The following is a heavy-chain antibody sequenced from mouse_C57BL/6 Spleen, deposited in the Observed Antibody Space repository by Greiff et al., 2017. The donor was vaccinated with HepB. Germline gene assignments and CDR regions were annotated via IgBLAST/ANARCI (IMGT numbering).Heavy chain of an antibody. Sequence: VQLQQSGAELVKPGASVKISCKASGYAFSSYWMNWVKQRPGKGLEWIGQIYPGDGDTNYNGKFKGKATLNADKSSSTAYMQLSSLSSEDSAVYFCARFTTVVAPYFDYWGQGTTLTVSS. J-gene: IGHJ2*01. CDR3: ARFTTVVAPYFDY. D-gene: IGHD1-1*01. CDR1: GYAFSSYW. V-gene: IGHV1-80*01. CDR2: IYPGDGDT.